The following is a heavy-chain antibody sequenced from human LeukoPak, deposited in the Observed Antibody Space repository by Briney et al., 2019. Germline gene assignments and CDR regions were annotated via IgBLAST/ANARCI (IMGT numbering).Heavy chain of an antibody. CDR2: ISSNGGST. D-gene: IGHD6-13*01. V-gene: IGHV3-64*01. J-gene: IGHJ4*02. CDR3: ARDLSWGFLDY. CDR1: GFTFSSYA. Sequence: GGSLRLSCAASGFTFSSYAMHWVRQAPGKGLEYVSAISSNGGSTYYANSVKGRFTISRDNSRNTLYLQMGSLRAEDMAVYYCARDLSWGFLDYWGQGTLVTVSS.